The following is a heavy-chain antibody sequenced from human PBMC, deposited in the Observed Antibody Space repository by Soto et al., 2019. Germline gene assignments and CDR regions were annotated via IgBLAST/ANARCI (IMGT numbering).Heavy chain of an antibody. CDR2: IKQDGSEN. D-gene: IGHD6-19*01. CDR1: SFTFSSYW. J-gene: IGHJ6*02. CDR3: ARDGPFISVAAPAFQYAMDV. V-gene: IGHV3-7*03. Sequence: GGSLRLSCAASSFTFSSYWLSWVRQAPGKGLEWVATIKQDGSENYYVDSVKGRFTISRDNAKNSLYLQMSSLRADDTAVYYCARDGPFISVAAPAFQYAMDVWGQGTTVTV.